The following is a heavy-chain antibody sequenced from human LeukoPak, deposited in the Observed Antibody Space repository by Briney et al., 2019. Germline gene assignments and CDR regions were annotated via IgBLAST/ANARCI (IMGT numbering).Heavy chain of an antibody. CDR3: ARVSMVWDAFDI. CDR2: ISAYNGNT. J-gene: IGHJ3*02. CDR1: GYTFTSYG. D-gene: IGHD2-8*01. V-gene: IGHV1-18*01. Sequence: ASAKVSCKASGYTFTSYGISWVRQAPGQGLEWMGWISAYNGNTNYAQKLQGRVTMTTDTSTSTAYMELRSLRSDDTAVYYCARVSMVWDAFDIWGQGTMVTVSS.